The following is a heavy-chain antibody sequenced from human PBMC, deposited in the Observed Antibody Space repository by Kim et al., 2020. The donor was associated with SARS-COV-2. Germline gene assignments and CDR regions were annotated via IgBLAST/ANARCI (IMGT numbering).Heavy chain of an antibody. D-gene: IGHD3-22*01. Sequence: SETLSLTCTVSGGSISSSSYYWGWIRQPPGKGLEWIGSIYYSGSTYYNPSLKSRVTISVDTSKNQFSLKLSSVTAADTAVYYCARVGHYYDTTPLDYWGQGTLVTVSS. CDR3: ARVGHYYDTTPLDY. V-gene: IGHV4-39*07. CDR1: GGSISSSSYY. CDR2: IYYSGST. J-gene: IGHJ4*02.